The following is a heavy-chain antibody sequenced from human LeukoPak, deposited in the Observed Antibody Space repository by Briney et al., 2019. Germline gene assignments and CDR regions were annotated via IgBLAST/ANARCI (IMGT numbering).Heavy chain of an antibody. CDR3: ARGVAYYYDSSGYGY. CDR1: GFTYSSYE. J-gene: IGHJ4*02. V-gene: IGHV3-48*03. Sequence: PGGTLRLSCAASGFTYSSYEMNWVRQAPGKGREWVSYISSSGSTIYYADSVKGRFTISRDNAKNSLYLQMNSLRAEDTAVYYCARGVAYYYDSSGYGYWGQGTLVTVSS. D-gene: IGHD3-22*01. CDR2: ISSSGSTI.